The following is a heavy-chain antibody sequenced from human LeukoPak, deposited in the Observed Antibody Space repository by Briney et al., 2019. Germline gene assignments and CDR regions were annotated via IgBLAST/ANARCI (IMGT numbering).Heavy chain of an antibody. CDR3: ARTSVTTLAGAFDI. V-gene: IGHV4-34*09. Sequence: PSETLSLTCAVYGGSFSGYYWSWIRQPPGKGLEWIGEINHSGSTYYNPSLKSRVTISVDTSKNQFSLKLSSVTAADTAVYYCARTSVTTLAGAFDIWGQGTMVTVSS. CDR2: INHSGST. D-gene: IGHD4-17*01. J-gene: IGHJ3*02. CDR1: GGSFSGYY.